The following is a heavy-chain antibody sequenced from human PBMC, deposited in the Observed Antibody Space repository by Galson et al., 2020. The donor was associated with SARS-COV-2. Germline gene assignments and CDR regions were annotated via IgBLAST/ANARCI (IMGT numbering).Heavy chain of an antibody. CDR1: GGSISNNDW. CDR2: ISQSVTT. Sequence: SETLSLTCTVSGGSISNNDWWSWVRQPPGKGLEWIGEISQSVTTHYNPSLKSRVTISGDKSKNQISLKLSSVTAADTAVYYCARDSGYCTAGVFYRYWYFDLWGRGPLVTVSS. V-gene: IGHV4-4*02. CDR3: ARDSGYCTAGVFYRYWYFDL. D-gene: IGHD2-8*02. J-gene: IGHJ2*01.